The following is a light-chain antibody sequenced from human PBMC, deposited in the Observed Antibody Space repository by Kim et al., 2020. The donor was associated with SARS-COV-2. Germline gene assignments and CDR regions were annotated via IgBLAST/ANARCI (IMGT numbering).Light chain of an antibody. CDR2: QDS. Sequence: VSPGQTASITCSGDKLGDKYACWYQQKPGQSPVLVIYQDSKRPSGIPERFSGCNSGNTATLTISGTQAMDEADYYCQAWDSSTAVFGTGTKVTVL. V-gene: IGLV3-1*01. CDR3: QAWDSSTAV. CDR1: KLGDKY. J-gene: IGLJ1*01.